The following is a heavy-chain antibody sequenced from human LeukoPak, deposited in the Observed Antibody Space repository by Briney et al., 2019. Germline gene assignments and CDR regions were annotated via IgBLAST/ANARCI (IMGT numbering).Heavy chain of an antibody. CDR2: ISSNGGST. J-gene: IGHJ4*02. D-gene: IGHD1-7*01. CDR1: GFTFSSYA. V-gene: IGHV3-64*01. CDR3: AKGTFDY. Sequence: GGSLRLSCAASGFTFSSYAMHWVRQAPGKGLEYVSAISSNGGSTYYANSVKGRFTISRDNSKNTLYLQMNSLRAEDTAVYYCAKGTFDYWGQGTLVTVSS.